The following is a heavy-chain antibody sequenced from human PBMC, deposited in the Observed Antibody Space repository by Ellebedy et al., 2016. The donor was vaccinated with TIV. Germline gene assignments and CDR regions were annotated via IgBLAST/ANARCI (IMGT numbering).Heavy chain of an antibody. J-gene: IGHJ4*02. D-gene: IGHD3-10*01. CDR3: ARGGTFGGY. CDR2: ISNNGATK. Sequence: GESLKTSCAASGFTFSAYSMHWVRQAPGEGLELISYISNNGATKTSADSVKGRFTNSRDNAKNSLYRQMNSLRAEDTAVYYGARGGTFGGYWGRGTLVTVSS. CDR1: GFTFSAYS. V-gene: IGHV3-48*04.